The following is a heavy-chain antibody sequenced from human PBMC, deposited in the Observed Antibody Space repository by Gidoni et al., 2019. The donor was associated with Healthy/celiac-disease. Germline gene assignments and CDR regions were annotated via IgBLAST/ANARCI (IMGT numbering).Heavy chain of an antibody. V-gene: IGHV1-58*01. Sequence: RQARGQRLEWIGWLVVGSGNTNYAQKFQERVTITRDMSTSTAYMELSSLRSEDTAVYYCAADRALEWLRDWGQGTLVTVSS. J-gene: IGHJ4*02. CDR3: AADRALEWLRD. D-gene: IGHD5-12*01. CDR2: LVVGSGNT.